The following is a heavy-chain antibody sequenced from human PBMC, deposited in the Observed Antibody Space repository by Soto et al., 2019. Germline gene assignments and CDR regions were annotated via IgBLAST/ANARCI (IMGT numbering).Heavy chain of an antibody. CDR2: IDAGNGNT. J-gene: IGHJ6*02. CDR1: GYTFTSYP. Sequence: ASVKVSCKASGYTFTSYPTHWVRQAPGQRPEWMGWIDAGNGNTKYSQKFRGRVTFTTDTSASTAYMDLSSLRSEDTAVYYCASAGYTYGSPYYGMDVWGQGTTVTVSS. D-gene: IGHD5-18*01. CDR3: ASAGYTYGSPYYGMDV. V-gene: IGHV1-3*01.